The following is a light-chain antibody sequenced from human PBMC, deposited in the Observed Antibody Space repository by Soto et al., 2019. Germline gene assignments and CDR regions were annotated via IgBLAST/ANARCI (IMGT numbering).Light chain of an antibody. CDR3: QQYGSTPLT. V-gene: IGKV3-20*01. CDR1: QSVGNNY. CDR2: DAS. Sequence: EIVLTQSPGTLSLSPGERATLSCRASQSVGNNYLGWYQQKPGQAPRFLMYDASTRATGTPDRFSGSGSGTDFTLTISRLEPEDFAVYYCQQYGSTPLTFGGGTKVEIK. J-gene: IGKJ4*01.